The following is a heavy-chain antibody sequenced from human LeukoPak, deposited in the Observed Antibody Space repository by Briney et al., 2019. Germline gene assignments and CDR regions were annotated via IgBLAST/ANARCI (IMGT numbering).Heavy chain of an antibody. V-gene: IGHV4-39*01. Sequence: SETLSLTCSVSGGSISRDTYYWSWIRQPPGKRLEWIGIIYYSGTAYYNPSLKGRVTMFVDTSKHQFSLKLTSVTATDTAVYYCARFQDNGDYFDHWGQASLLTVSS. CDR1: GGSISRDTYY. CDR2: IYYSGTA. CDR3: ARFQDNGDYFDH. D-gene: IGHD4-17*01. J-gene: IGHJ4*02.